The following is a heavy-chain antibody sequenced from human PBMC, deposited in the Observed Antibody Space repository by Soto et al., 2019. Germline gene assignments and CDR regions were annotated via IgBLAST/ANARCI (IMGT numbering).Heavy chain of an antibody. D-gene: IGHD6-13*01. V-gene: IGHV3-23*01. CDR2: ISGSGDST. J-gene: IGHJ4*02. CDR1: GVSCSSCS. CDR3: AKSPRNSWAPADY. Sequence: LTLARGACGVSCSSCSMSCLSQTPEKWLEWVSTISGSGDSTYYADSVKGRFTISRDNSKNTLYVQMNSLRAEDMAVYYCAKSPRNSWAPADYWGQVTLVTVSA.